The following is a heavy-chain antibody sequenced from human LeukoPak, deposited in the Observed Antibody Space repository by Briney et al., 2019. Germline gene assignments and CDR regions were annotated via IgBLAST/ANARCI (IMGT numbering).Heavy chain of an antibody. J-gene: IGHJ4*02. V-gene: IGHV3-23*01. CDR2: ISDNGEST. CDR3: AKIASGSTNPGYP. Sequence: GGSLRLSCVVSGFRIRSNSMSWVRQAPGKGLEWVSGISDNGESTYYALSVGGRFTISRDNSKNTLYLQMNSLRAEDTAVYYCAKIASGSTNPGYPWGQGTLVTVSS. D-gene: IGHD1-26*01. CDR1: GFRIRSNS.